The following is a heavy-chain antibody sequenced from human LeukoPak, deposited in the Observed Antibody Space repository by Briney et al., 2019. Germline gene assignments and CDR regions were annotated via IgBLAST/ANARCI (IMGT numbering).Heavy chain of an antibody. V-gene: IGHV4-34*01. CDR3: ARRGFRSGLGRFDP. CDR1: GGSFSGYY. CDR2: INHSGSA. Sequence: PSETLSLTCAVYGGSFSGYYWSWIRQPPGKGLEWIGEINHSGSANYNPSLKSRVTISVDTSKNQFSLKLSSVTAADTAVYYCARRGFRSGLGRFDPWGQGTLVTVSS. J-gene: IGHJ5*02. D-gene: IGHD3-3*01.